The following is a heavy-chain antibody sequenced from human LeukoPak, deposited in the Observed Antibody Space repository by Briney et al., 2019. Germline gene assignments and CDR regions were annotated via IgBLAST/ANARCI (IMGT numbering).Heavy chain of an antibody. CDR1: GFTFSNYW. CDR3: ASGDEDSVYRPSDY. Sequence: GGSLRLSCVGSGFTFSNYWMNWVRQAPGKGLEWVASIKGDESDKKFVDSVKGRFTISRDNPQNSLYLQINFLRAEDTAVYYCASGDEDSVYRPSDYSGQGILVTVSS. CDR2: IKGDESDK. D-gene: IGHD3-10*01. V-gene: IGHV3-7*01. J-gene: IGHJ4*02.